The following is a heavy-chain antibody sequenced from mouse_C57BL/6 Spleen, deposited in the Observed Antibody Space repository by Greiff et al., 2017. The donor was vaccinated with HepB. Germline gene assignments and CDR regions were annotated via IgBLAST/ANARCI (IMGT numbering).Heavy chain of an antibody. CDR1: GYSITSGYY. CDR2: ISYDGSN. CDR3: ARDYYSNSDY. J-gene: IGHJ2*01. D-gene: IGHD2-5*01. V-gene: IGHV3-6*01. Sequence: EVKLQESGPGLVKPSQSLSLTCSVTGYSITSGYYWNWIRQFPGNKLEWMGYISYDGSNNYNPSLKNRISITRDTSQNQFFLKLNSVTTEDTATYYCARDYYSNSDYWGQGTTLTVSS.